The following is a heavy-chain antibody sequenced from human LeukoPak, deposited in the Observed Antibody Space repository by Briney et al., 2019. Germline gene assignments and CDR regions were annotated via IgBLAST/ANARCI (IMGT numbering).Heavy chain of an antibody. D-gene: IGHD3-22*01. CDR1: GGSISSYY. CDR2: IYTSGST. CDR3: ARSGGRGVEAMIVVEAAFDI. V-gene: IGHV4-4*07. Sequence: SETLSLTCTVSGGSISSYYWSWIRQPAGKGLEWIGRIYTSGSTNYNPSLKSRVTMSVDTSKNQFSLKLSSVTAADTAVYYFARSGGRGVEAMIVVEAAFDIWGQGTMVTVSS. J-gene: IGHJ3*02.